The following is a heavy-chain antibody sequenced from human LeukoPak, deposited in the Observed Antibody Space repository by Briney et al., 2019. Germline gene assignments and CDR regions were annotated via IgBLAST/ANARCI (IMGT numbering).Heavy chain of an antibody. CDR3: ASLPSYCTNGVCYTWGYYYYGMDV. J-gene: IGHJ6*02. V-gene: IGHV3-48*01. D-gene: IGHD2-8*01. CDR2: ISSSSSTI. Sequence: PRGSLRLSCAASGFTVSSNYMSWVRQAPGKGLEWVSYISSSSSTIYYADSVKGRFTISRDNAKNSLYLQMNSLRAEDAAVYYCASLPSYCTNGVCYTWGYYYYGMDVWGQGTTVTVSS. CDR1: GFTVSSNY.